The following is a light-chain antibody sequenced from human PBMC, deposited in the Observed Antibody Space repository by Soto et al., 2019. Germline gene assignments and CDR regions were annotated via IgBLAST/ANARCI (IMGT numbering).Light chain of an antibody. CDR2: TAS. V-gene: IGKV1-39*01. CDR3: QQSYNTPRT. CDR1: QSISNY. J-gene: IGKJ1*01. Sequence: DIQMTQSPSSLSASVGDRVTISCRASQSISNYLNWYQQKPGKAPKLLIYTASSLQSGVPSRFSGGGSGTDFTLTISSLQREDFATYYCQQSYNTPRTFGQGTKVEIK.